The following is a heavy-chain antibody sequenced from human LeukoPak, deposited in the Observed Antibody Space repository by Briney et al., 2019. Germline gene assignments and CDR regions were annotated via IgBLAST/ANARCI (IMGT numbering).Heavy chain of an antibody. CDR2: ISSSGSNT. D-gene: IGHD4-23*01. V-gene: IGHV3-64*01. CDR3: ARGAHKRDDYGGFFDY. J-gene: IGHJ4*02. CDR1: GFTFRSYA. Sequence: GGSLRLSCAASGFTFRSYAMHWVRQAPGKGLEYVSAISSSGSNTYYANSVKGRFTISRDNSKNTLYLEMNSVRPQDTAVYYCARGAHKRDDYGGFFDYWGQGTLVTVSS.